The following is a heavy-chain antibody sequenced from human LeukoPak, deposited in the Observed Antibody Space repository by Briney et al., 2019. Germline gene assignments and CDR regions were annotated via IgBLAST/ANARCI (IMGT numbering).Heavy chain of an antibody. J-gene: IGHJ4*02. D-gene: IGHD3-3*01. CDR3: ARVRGFWSGYYARGSFDY. CDR1: GGSISSYY. CDR2: IYYSGST. Sequence: SETLSLTCTVSGGSISSYYWSWIRQPPGKGLEWIGYIYYSGSTNYNPSLKSRVTISVDTSKNQFSLKLSSATAADTAVYYCARVRGFWSGYYARGSFDYWGQGTLVTVSS. V-gene: IGHV4-59*12.